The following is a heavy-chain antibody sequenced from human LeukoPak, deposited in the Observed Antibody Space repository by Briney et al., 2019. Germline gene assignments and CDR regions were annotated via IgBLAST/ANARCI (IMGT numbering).Heavy chain of an antibody. CDR3: ASGKKDYYDYDS. CDR2: ISAYTGNS. V-gene: IGHV1-18*01. Sequence: GSVKVSCKASGLTFTSYAISAVRQAPAEGLERMGWISAYTGNSKYAQKIQGRVTMTTDTSTSRAYMELRSLRSDDTAVYYCASGKKDYYDYDSWGQGTLVTVSS. CDR1: GLTFTSYA. J-gene: IGHJ4*02. D-gene: IGHD3-22*01.